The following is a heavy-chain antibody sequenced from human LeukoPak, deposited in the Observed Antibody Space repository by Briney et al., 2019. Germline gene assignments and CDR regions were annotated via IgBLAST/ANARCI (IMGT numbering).Heavy chain of an antibody. J-gene: IGHJ4*02. CDR2: IYTSGST. CDR1: GGSISSYY. Sequence: ASETQSLTCTVSGGSISSYYWRWIRQPAGKGLEWIGRIYTSGSTNYNPSLKSRVTMSVDTSKNQFSLKLSSVTAADTAVYYCARDLVGATGLDYWDQGTLVTVSS. CDR3: ARDLVGATGLDY. D-gene: IGHD1-26*01. V-gene: IGHV4-4*07.